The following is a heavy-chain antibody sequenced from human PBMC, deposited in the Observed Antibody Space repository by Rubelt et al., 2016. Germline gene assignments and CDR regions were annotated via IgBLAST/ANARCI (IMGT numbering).Heavy chain of an antibody. Sequence: RGRSLRLSCAASGFSFDDYAMHWVRQAPGKGLEWVSGITSKSGKTDYADSVKGRFTISRDNAKNSLSLQMDSLSGEETALYYCAKNAIGGNIGGFDAWGQGTLVTVSS. CDR3: AKNAIGGNIGGFDA. CDR1: GFSFDDYA. D-gene: IGHD2/OR15-2a*01. J-gene: IGHJ4*02. CDR2: ITSKSGKT. V-gene: IGHV3-9*01.